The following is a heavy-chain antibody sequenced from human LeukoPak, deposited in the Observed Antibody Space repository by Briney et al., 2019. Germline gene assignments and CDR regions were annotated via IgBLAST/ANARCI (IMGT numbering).Heavy chain of an antibody. V-gene: IGHV1-69*05. J-gene: IGHJ4*02. D-gene: IGHD5-18*01. CDR2: IIPIFGTA. CDR3: ARDRSGYSYGQLDY. Sequence: SVKVSCTASGGTFSSYAISWVRQAPGQGLEWMGGIIPIFGTANYAQKFQGRVTITTDESTSTACMELSSLRSEDTAVYYCARDRSGYSYGQLDYWGQGTLVTVSS. CDR1: GGTFSSYA.